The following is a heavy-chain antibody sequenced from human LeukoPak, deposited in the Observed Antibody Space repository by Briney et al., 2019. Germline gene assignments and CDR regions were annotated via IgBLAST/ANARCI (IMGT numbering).Heavy chain of an antibody. D-gene: IGHD3-22*01. CDR1: GGSISSGGYY. CDR3: ARSKPDSSGYRVFDY. Sequence: PSETLSLTCTVSGGSISSGGYYWSWIRPHPGKGLEWIGYIYYSGSTYYNPSLKSRVTISVDTSKNQFSLKLSSVTAADTAVYYCARSKPDSSGYRVFDYWGQGTLVTVSS. CDR2: IYYSGST. J-gene: IGHJ4*02. V-gene: IGHV4-31*03.